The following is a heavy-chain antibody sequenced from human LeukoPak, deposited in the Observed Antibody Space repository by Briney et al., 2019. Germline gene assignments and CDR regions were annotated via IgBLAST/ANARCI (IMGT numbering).Heavy chain of an antibody. CDR1: GFTFSSYG. CDR2: ISYDGSNK. Sequence: GGSLRLSCAASGFTFSSYGMHWVRQAPGKGLEWVAVISYDGSNKYYADSVKGRFTISRDNSKNTLYLQMNSLRAEDTAVYYCAKIFYGDYVGYYYYMDVWGKGTTVTVSS. J-gene: IGHJ6*03. CDR3: AKIFYGDYVGYYYYMDV. V-gene: IGHV3-30*18. D-gene: IGHD4-17*01.